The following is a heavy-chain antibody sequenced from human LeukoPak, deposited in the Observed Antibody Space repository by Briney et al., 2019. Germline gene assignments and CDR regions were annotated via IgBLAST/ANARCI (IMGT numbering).Heavy chain of an antibody. CDR3: ARGPSGYHNI. CDR1: EFSVGSNY. CDR2: IYSGGST. D-gene: IGHD5-12*01. V-gene: IGHV3-66*01. Sequence: GGSLRLSCAASEFSVGSNYMSWVRQAPGKGLEWVSLIYSGGSTNYADSVKGRFTISRDSSKNTLYLQMNSLRAEDTAVYYCARGPSGYHNIGGQGTLVTVSS. J-gene: IGHJ4*02.